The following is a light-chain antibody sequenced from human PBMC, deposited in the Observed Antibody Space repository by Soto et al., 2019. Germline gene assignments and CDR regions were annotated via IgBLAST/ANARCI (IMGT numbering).Light chain of an antibody. CDR1: SSDVGGYNY. V-gene: IGLV2-14*03. CDR2: DVS. CDR3: SSYTSSNTLKL. J-gene: IGLJ2*01. Sequence: QSALTQPASVSGSPGQSITISCTGTSSDVGGYNYVSWYQHHPGKAPKLMIYDVSNRPSGVSNRFSGSKSGNTASLTISGLQAEDEADYYCSSYTSSNTLKLFGGGTKLTVL.